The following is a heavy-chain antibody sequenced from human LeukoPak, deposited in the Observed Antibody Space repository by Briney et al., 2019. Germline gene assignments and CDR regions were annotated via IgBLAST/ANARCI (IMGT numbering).Heavy chain of an antibody. CDR3: AREELEGYYDSSGYYYAAFDY. CDR2: TNPSGGST. CDR1: GYTFTSYY. V-gene: IGHV1-46*01. Sequence: ASVKVSCKASGYTFTSYYMHWVRQAPGQGLEWMGITNPSGGSTSYAQKFQGRVTMTKDMSTSTVYMELSSLRSEDTAVYYCAREELEGYYDSSGYYYAAFDYWGQGTLVTVSS. D-gene: IGHD3-22*01. J-gene: IGHJ4*02.